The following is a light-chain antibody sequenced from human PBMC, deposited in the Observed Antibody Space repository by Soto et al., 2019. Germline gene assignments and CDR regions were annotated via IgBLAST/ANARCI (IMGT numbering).Light chain of an antibody. V-gene: IGKV3-20*01. Sequence: EIVLTQSPGTLSLSPGERATLSCRASQSVGSSYLAWYQQKPGQAPRLLMYGASTRATGIPDRFTGSGSGTDFTLTISRLEPEDCAVYYCQQYYRAPRTFGQGTTVEIK. CDR2: GAS. CDR1: QSVGSSY. CDR3: QQYYRAPRT. J-gene: IGKJ1*01.